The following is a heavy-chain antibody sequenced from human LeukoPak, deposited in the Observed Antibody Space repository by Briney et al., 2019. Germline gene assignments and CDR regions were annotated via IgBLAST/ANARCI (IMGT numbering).Heavy chain of an antibody. CDR1: GFTFSSYE. D-gene: IGHD5-18*01. J-gene: IGHJ3*02. CDR3: ARELKQWIQLWSGSDAFDI. CDR2: ISSSGSTI. V-gene: IGHV3-48*03. Sequence: GGSLRLSCAASGFTFSSYEMNWVRQAPGKGLEWVSYISSSGSTIYYADSVKGRFTISRDNAKNSLYLQMNSLRAEDTAVYYCARELKQWIQLWSGSDAFDIWGQGTMVTVSS.